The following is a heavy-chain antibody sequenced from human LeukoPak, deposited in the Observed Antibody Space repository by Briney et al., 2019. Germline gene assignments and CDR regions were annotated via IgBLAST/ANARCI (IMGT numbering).Heavy chain of an antibody. CDR1: GYTFSSYG. J-gene: IGHJ5*02. CDR2: ISGYNGNT. Sequence: ASVKVSCKASGYTFSSYGISWVRQAPGQGLEWMGWISGYNGNTNYAQKLRGRVTVTTDTSTSTAYMELRSLRSDDTAVYYCARDPNYYGSGTFSVRNWFDPWGQGTLVTVSS. D-gene: IGHD3-10*01. CDR3: ARDPNYYGSGTFSVRNWFDP. V-gene: IGHV1-18*04.